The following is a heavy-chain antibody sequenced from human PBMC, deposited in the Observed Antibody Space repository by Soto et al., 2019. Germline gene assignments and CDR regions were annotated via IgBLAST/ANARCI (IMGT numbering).Heavy chain of an antibody. CDR1: GFNFRNYW. J-gene: IGHJ3*02. V-gene: IGHV3-7*03. Sequence: PGGSLRLSCAASGFNFRNYWMTWVRQAPGKGLEWVANIRPGGLEKYYVDSVKGRFTISRDNTENSLYLEMTSLRDEDTALYYCARGQGLDIWGQGTMVTVSS. CDR3: ARGQGLDI. CDR2: IRPGGLEK.